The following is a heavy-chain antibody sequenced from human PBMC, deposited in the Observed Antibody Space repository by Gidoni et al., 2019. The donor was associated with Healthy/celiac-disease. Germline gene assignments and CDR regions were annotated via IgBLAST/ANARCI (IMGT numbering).Heavy chain of an antibody. J-gene: IGHJ6*03. V-gene: IGHV7-4-1*02. CDR2: INTNTGNP. Sequence: QVQLVQSGSELKKPGASVKVSCKASGYTFTSYAMTWVRQAPGQGLEWMGWINTNTGNPTYAQGFTGRFVFSLDTSVSTAYLQISSLKAEDTAVYYCARVVIVVVPAAIGGVYYYYMDVWGKGTTVTVSS. CDR3: ARVVIVVVPAAIGGVYYYYMDV. CDR1: GYTFTSYA. D-gene: IGHD2-2*03.